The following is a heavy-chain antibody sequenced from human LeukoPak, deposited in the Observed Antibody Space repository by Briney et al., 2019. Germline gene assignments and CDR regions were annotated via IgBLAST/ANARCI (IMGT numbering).Heavy chain of an antibody. CDR1: GFTFSSYW. J-gene: IGHJ4*02. CDR2: ISYDGSNK. D-gene: IGHD3-10*01. CDR3: SKDAASGTYGTFDY. V-gene: IGHV3-30*18. Sequence: GGSLRLSCAASGFTFSSYWMSWVRQAPGKGLEWVAVISYDGSNKYYADSVKGRFTISRDNSKNTLYLQMNSLRAEDTALYYCSKDAASGTYGTFDYWGQGTLVIVSS.